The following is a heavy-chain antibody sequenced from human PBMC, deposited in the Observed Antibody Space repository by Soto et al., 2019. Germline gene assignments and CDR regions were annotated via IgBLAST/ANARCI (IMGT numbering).Heavy chain of an antibody. CDR2: SMFVSGNT. D-gene: IGHD3-10*01. Sequence: SVKVSCKASGGTLSNSVFTWVRQARGQGLEWIGSSMFVSGNTNYAQKFHERVTITTDMSTSTAYMELSSLRSEDTAVYYCAVMARPNYYGMDVWGQGTTVTVSS. CDR1: GGTLSNSV. CDR3: AVMARPNYYGMDV. J-gene: IGHJ6*02. V-gene: IGHV1-58*01.